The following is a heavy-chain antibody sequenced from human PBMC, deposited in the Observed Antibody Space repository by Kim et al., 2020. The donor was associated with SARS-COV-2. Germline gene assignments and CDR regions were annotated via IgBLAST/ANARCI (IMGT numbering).Heavy chain of an antibody. J-gene: IGHJ6*02. Sequence: GGSLRLSCAASGFTFSSYDMHWVRQATGKGLEWVSAIGTAGDTYYPGSVKGRFTISRENAKNSLYLQMNSLRAGDTAVYYCARDRGMYSSGWRGTSYGMDVWGQGTTVTVSS. D-gene: IGHD6-19*01. CDR3: ARDRGMYSSGWRGTSYGMDV. CDR1: GFTFSSYD. V-gene: IGHV3-13*01. CDR2: IGTAGDT.